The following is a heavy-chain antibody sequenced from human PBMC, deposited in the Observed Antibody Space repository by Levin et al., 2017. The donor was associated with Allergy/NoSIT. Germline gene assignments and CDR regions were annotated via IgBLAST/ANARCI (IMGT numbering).Heavy chain of an antibody. J-gene: IGHJ4*02. CDR2: INPNSDAT. D-gene: IGHD3-16*02. CDR3: ARGQGDWGSYRPSLPPSIDY. Sequence: PGASVKVSCKASGYSFTAYYMHWVRQAPGQGLEWMGWINPNSDATNYAQKFQGRVTMARDTSINTAYMELSRLRSDDTAVYFCARGQGDWGSYRPSLPPSIDYWGQGTLVTVSS. V-gene: IGHV1-2*02. CDR1: GYSFTAYY.